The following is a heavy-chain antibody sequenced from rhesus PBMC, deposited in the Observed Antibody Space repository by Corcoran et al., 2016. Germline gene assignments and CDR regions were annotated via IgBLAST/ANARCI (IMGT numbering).Heavy chain of an antibody. Sequence: QVQLHESGPGLVKPLKTLSLTCAVSGDSISSNYWSWIRQPTGKGQEWIGYISGSGTRPNYNPALTSRVTLSLATSKIQFCLELSSVTAADTAVYYCARGFRVVVVSATPFDFWGQGVLVTVSS. D-gene: IGHD2-8*01. CDR1: GDSISSNY. CDR2: ISGSGTRP. V-gene: IGHV4S11*01. CDR3: ARGFRVVVVSATPFDF. J-gene: IGHJ4*01.